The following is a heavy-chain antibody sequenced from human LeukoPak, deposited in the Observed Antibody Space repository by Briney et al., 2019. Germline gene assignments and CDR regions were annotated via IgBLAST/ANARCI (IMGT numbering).Heavy chain of an antibody. CDR1: AYSFTTYW. V-gene: IGHV5-51*01. CDR3: ARLTQWYGYFDY. D-gene: IGHD2-15*01. CDR2: IYPADSDT. Sequence: RGGSLKIPCKGSAYSFTTYWIGWVRQMPGKGLEWMGIIYPADSDTSYSPSFQGQVTISADKSISTAYLQWSSLKASDTAMYYCARLTQWYGYFDYWGQGTLVTVSS. J-gene: IGHJ4*02.